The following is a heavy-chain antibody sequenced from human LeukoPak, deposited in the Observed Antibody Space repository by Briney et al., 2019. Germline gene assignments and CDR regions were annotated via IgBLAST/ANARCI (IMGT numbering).Heavy chain of an antibody. CDR1: GFTFDDYA. J-gene: IGHJ6*02. CDR3: ARASTGYYGMDV. V-gene: IGHV3-21*01. Sequence: GGSLRLSCAASGFTFDDYAMHWVRQAPGKGLEWVSSISSSSSYIYYADSVKGRFTISRDNAKNSLYLQMNSLRAEDTAVYYCARASTGYYGMDVWGQGTTVTVSS. D-gene: IGHD6-25*01. CDR2: ISSSSSYI.